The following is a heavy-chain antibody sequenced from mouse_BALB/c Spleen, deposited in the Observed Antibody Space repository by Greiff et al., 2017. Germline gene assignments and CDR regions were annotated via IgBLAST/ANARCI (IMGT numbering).Heavy chain of an antibody. CDR2: ISSGGGST. J-gene: IGHJ2*01. CDR3: ARQNWDGDY. Sequence: DVKLVESGGGLVKPGGSLKLSCAASGFAFSSYDMSWVRQTPEKRLEWVAYISSGGGSTYYPDTVKGRFTISRDNAKNTLYLQMSSLKSEDTAMYYCARQNWDGDYWGQGTTLTVSS. CDR1: GFAFSSYD. V-gene: IGHV5-12-1*01. D-gene: IGHD4-1*01.